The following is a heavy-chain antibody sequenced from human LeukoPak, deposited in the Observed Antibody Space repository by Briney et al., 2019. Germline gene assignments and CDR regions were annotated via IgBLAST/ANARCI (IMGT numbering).Heavy chain of an antibody. CDR2: IYYSGST. V-gene: IGHV4-59*01. CDR1: GGSISSYY. CDR3: AREQRITMVRGVPGDYFDY. D-gene: IGHD3-10*01. Sequence: SETLSLTCTVSGGSISSYYWSWIRQPPGKGLEWIGYIYYSGSTNYNPSLKSRVTISVDTSKNQFSLKLSSVTAADTAVYYCAREQRITMVRGVPGDYFDYWGQGTQVTVSS. J-gene: IGHJ4*02.